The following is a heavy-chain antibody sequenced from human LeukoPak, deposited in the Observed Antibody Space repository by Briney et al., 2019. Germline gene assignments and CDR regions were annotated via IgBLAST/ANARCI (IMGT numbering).Heavy chain of an antibody. CDR3: ARGWSGPYYFDY. J-gene: IGHJ4*02. Sequence: ASVKGSCKASGDTFTDYYMHWVRQAPGQGLEWMAWINPYTGGTNYAQRFQGRVTMTRDTSISTAYMELNSLRSDDTAVYYCARGWSGPYYFDYWGQGTLVTVSS. V-gene: IGHV1-2*02. D-gene: IGHD3-3*01. CDR1: GDTFTDYY. CDR2: INPYTGGT.